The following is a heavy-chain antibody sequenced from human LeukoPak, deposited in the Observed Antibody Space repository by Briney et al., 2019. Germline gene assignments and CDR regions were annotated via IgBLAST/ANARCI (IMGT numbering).Heavy chain of an antibody. Sequence: GGSLRLSCAASGFTFDDYGLSWVRQAPGKGLEWVSGINWNGGSTGYADPVKGRFTISRDNAKNSLYLQMNSLRAEDTALYYCARVTYYDSLYYFDYWGQGTLVTVSS. D-gene: IGHD5-12*01. CDR2: INWNGGST. CDR3: ARVTYYDSLYYFDY. CDR1: GFTFDDYG. J-gene: IGHJ4*02. V-gene: IGHV3-20*04.